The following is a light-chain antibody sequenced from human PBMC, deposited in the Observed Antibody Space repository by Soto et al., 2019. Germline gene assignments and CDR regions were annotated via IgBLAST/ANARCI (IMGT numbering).Light chain of an antibody. CDR2: EGN. J-gene: IGLJ2*01. CDR1: NNDVGSYNL. Sequence: QSVLTQPASVSGSPGQSITISCTGTNNDVGSYNLVSWYQRHPGKAPKVMLYEGNKRPSGVSNRFSASKSGNTASLTISGLQADDEADYYCSSYAGSSIYVVFGGGTKVTVL. V-gene: IGLV2-23*01. CDR3: SSYAGSSIYVV.